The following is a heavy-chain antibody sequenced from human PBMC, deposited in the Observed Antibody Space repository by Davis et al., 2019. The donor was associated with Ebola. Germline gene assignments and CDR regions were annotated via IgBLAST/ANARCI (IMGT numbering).Heavy chain of an antibody. CDR3: ARDLFGGVISYGMDV. Sequence: MPSETLSLTCTVSGGSISSGDYYWSWIRQPPGKGLEWIGYIYYSGSPYYNPSLKSRVSISVDTSNNQFSLKLTSVTAADTAVYYCARDLFGGVISYGMDVWGKGTMVTVSS. D-gene: IGHD3-16*02. J-gene: IGHJ6*04. CDR1: GGSISSGDYY. V-gene: IGHV4-30-4*01. CDR2: IYYSGSP.